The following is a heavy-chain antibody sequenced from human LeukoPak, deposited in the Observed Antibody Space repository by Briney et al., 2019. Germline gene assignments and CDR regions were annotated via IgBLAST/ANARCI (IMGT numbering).Heavy chain of an antibody. J-gene: IGHJ4*02. CDR2: ISYDGSNK. CDR1: GFTFGSYA. Sequence: GRSLRLSCAASGFTFGSYAMHWVRQAPGKGLEWVAVISYDGSNKYYADSVKGRFTISRDNSKNTLYLQMDSLRAEDTAFYYCARVGCSSTSCTRPFDYWGQGTLVTVSS. CDR3: ARVGCSSTSCTRPFDY. V-gene: IGHV3-30*04. D-gene: IGHD2-2*01.